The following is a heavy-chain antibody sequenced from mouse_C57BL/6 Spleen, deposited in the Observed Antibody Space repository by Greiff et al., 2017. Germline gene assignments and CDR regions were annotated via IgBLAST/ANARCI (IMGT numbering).Heavy chain of an antibody. CDR3: ARGFYDEGFDY. V-gene: IGHV1-52*01. J-gene: IGHJ2*01. CDR2: IDPSDSAT. CDR1: GYTFTSYW. D-gene: IGHD2-12*01. Sequence: QVQLQQPGAELVRPGSSVKLSCKASGYTFTSYWMHWVKQRPIQGLEWIGNIDPSDSATHYNQKFKDKATLTVDKSSSTAYMQLSSLTSEDSAVYYCARGFYDEGFDYWGQGTTLTVSS.